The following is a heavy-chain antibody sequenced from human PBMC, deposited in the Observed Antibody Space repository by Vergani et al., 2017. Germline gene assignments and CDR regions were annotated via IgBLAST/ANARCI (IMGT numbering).Heavy chain of an antibody. J-gene: IGHJ5*02. Sequence: QVQLQESGPGLVKPSETLSLTCTVSGGSISSHYWSWIRQPPGKGLERIGYIYYSGSTNYNPSLKSRVTISVDTSKNQFSLKLSSVTAADTAVYYCARTEQQLEGYWFDPWGQGTLVTVSS. CDR1: GGSISSHY. CDR2: IYYSGST. CDR3: ARTEQQLEGYWFDP. V-gene: IGHV4-59*11. D-gene: IGHD6-13*01.